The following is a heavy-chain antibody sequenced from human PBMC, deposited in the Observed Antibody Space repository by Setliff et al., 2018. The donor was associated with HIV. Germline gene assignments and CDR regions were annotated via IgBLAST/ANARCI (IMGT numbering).Heavy chain of an antibody. CDR2: IDPSDSYI. Sequence: GESLKISCQASGYSFTSYWINWVRQMPGKGLEWMGRIDPSDSYINYGPSFQGHVTISADKSTNTAFLQWSSLKASDSAMYYCSRGIAVAGHDFANTPGDIWGQGTMVTVSS. CDR1: GYSFTSYW. V-gene: IGHV5-10-1*01. J-gene: IGHJ3*02. CDR3: SRGIAVAGHDFANTPGDI. D-gene: IGHD6-19*01.